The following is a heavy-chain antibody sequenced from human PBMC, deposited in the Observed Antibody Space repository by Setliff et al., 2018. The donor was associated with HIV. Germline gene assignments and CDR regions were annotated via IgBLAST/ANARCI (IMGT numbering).Heavy chain of an antibody. D-gene: IGHD6-13*01. V-gene: IGHV1-24*01. Sequence: ASVKVSCKVSGYTLSELSMHWVRQAPGKGLEWMGGFDPEDVETIYAEKFQGRVTMTEDTSTDTAYMELSSLTSEDTAVYYCARAHGYSSSWYEDAFDIWGQGTMVTVSS. J-gene: IGHJ3*02. CDR3: ARAHGYSSSWYEDAFDI. CDR2: FDPEDVET. CDR1: GYTLSELS.